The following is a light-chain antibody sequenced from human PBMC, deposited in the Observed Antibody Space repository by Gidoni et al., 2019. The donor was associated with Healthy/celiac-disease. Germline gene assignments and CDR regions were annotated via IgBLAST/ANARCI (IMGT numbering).Light chain of an antibody. V-gene: IGLV1-40*01. CDR2: GNS. CDR1: SSNIGAGYD. Sequence: QSVLTHPPSVSGAPGQRLPISCTGSSSNIGAGYDVHWYQQLPGTAPKLLIYGNSNRPSGVPDRFSGSKSGTSASLAITGLQAEDEADYYCQSYDSSLSGTYVFGTGTKVTVL. CDR3: QSYDSSLSGTYV. J-gene: IGLJ1*01.